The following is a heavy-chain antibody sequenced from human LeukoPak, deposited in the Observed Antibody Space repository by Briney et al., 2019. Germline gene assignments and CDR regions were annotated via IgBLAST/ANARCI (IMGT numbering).Heavy chain of an antibody. CDR3: ARGILWFGDDV. V-gene: IGHV1-8*01. Sequence: ASVRVSCKASGYTFTNYDINWVRQATGQGLEWMGWMNPNSGDTGYVQKFQGRVTMTRDTSTSTAYMELSSLRSEDTAVYYCARGILWFGDDVWGKGTTVTISS. CDR2: MNPNSGDT. CDR1: GYTFTNYD. D-gene: IGHD3-10*01. J-gene: IGHJ6*04.